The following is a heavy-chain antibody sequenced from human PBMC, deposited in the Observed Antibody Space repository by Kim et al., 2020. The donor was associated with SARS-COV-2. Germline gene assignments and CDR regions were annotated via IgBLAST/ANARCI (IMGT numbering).Heavy chain of an antibody. Sequence: SVKVSCKASGGTFSSYAISWVRQAPGQGLEWMGGIIPIFGTANYAQKFQGRVTITADESTSTAYMELSSLRSEDTAGYYCAREGRAGYNLYHWGQGTLVTVSS. CDR3: AREGRAGYNLYH. V-gene: IGHV1-69*13. CDR2: IIPIFGTA. D-gene: IGHD5-12*01. J-gene: IGHJ5*02. CDR1: GGTFSSYA.